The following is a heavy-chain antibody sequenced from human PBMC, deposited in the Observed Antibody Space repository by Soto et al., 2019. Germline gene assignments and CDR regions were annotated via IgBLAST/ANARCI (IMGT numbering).Heavy chain of an antibody. CDR2: INHSGST. D-gene: IGHD3-16*01. Sequence: SETLSLTCAVYGGSFSGYYWSWIRQPPGKGLEWIGEINHSGSTNYNPSLKSRVTISVDTSKNQFSLKLSSVTAADTAVYYCARLGYYYYMDVWGKGTTVTVSS. CDR3: ARLGYYYYMDV. CDR1: GGSFSGYY. J-gene: IGHJ6*03. V-gene: IGHV4-34*01.